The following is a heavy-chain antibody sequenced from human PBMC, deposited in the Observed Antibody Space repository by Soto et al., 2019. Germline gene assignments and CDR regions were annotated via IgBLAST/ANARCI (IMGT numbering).Heavy chain of an antibody. Sequence: QITLKESGPTLVKPTQTLTLTCTFSGFSLRTSGVGVGWIRQRPGKALAWLALIYWDDDKRYSPSLKSRLTNTKDTSKNQVVLTMTNMDPVDTATYYCAHIFYSHYAHWGQGTLVTVSS. D-gene: IGHD4-4*01. CDR1: GFSLRTSGVG. J-gene: IGHJ4*02. V-gene: IGHV2-5*02. CDR3: AHIFYSHYAH. CDR2: IYWDDDK.